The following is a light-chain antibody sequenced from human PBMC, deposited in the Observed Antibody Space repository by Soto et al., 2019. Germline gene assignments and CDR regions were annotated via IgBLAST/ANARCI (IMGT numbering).Light chain of an antibody. Sequence: DILFPRSPEKLSLSWGESDTLTCMANQSVNSNYLAWFQQRPGQPPRLLIFGAFSRAIGIPDRFSGSGTETDFTLSITRLEPEDFAVYYCQQYGRSPFNSAQRARLEI. V-gene: IGKV3-20*01. CDR2: GAF. CDR1: QSVNSNY. CDR3: QQYGRSPFN. J-gene: IGKJ5*01.